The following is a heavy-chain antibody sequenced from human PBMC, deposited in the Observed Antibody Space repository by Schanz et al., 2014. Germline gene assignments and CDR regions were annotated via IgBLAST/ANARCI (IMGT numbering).Heavy chain of an antibody. CDR2: INGNGGIT. CDR1: GFTFSTYA. CDR3: AMGGYELHH. V-gene: IGHV3-23*01. Sequence: EVQLLESGGALVQPGGSLRLSCSASGFTFSTYAMSWVRQAPGKGLEWVSAINGNGGITYYADPVKGRFTISRDNSKNTLYLQMNSLRVVDTSVYYCAMGGYELHHWGQGTLVTVSS. D-gene: IGHD1-7*01. J-gene: IGHJ5*02.